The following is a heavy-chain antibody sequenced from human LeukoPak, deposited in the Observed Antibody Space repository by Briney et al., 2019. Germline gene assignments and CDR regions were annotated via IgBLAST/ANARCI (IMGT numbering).Heavy chain of an antibody. Sequence: PGRSLRLSCAASGFTFSSYAMHWVRQAPGKGLEWVAVISYDGSNKYYADSVKGRFTISRDNSKNTLYLRMNSLRAEDTAVYYCAKDRYSSSWLKKEEDWFDPWGQGTLVTVSS. CDR3: AKDRYSSSWLKKEEDWFDP. CDR1: GFTFSSYA. J-gene: IGHJ5*02. V-gene: IGHV3-30-3*01. CDR2: ISYDGSNK. D-gene: IGHD6-13*01.